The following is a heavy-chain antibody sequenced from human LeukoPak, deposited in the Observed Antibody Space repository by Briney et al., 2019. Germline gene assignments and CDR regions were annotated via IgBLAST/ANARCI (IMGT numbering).Heavy chain of an antibody. D-gene: IGHD6-19*01. V-gene: IGHV3-9*03. CDR3: AKDTTPGIAVAGTGIDY. CDR1: GFPFDAFA. J-gene: IGHJ4*02. Sequence: GGSLRLSCAASGFPFDAFAMHWVRQGPGKGLEWVAGISWNSGSIGYADPVKGRFTISRDNAKNSLYLQMNSLRAEDMALYYCAKDTTPGIAVAGTGIDYWGQGTLVTVSS. CDR2: ISWNSGSI.